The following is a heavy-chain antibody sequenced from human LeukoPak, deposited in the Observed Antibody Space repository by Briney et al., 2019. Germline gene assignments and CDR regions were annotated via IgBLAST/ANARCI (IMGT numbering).Heavy chain of an antibody. CDR1: GFTFSSNW. CDR2: INGDGSTT. J-gene: IGHJ4*02. CDR3: ARPDTAPGGVWYYDY. D-gene: IGHD3-16*01. V-gene: IGHV3-74*01. Sequence: PGGSLRLSRAASGFTFSSNWMHWVRHAPGEGLVWVSRINGDGSTTSYADSVKGRFTISRDNAKNTLYLQMNSLRAEDTAVYYCARPDTAPGGVWYYDYWGQGTLVTVSS.